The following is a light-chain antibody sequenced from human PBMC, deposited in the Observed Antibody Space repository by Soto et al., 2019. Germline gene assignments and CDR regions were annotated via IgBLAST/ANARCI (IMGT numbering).Light chain of an antibody. J-gene: IGKJ1*01. CDR1: ESVYIN. Sequence: EVLLTQSPATLSVSPGERVALSCGASESVYINLAWYQQKPCQGPRLLIYGASSRATGIPDRFSGSGAGTDFTLTISRLEPEDSAVYYCQQYGSSPTFGQGTKVDIK. CDR3: QQYGSSPT. CDR2: GAS. V-gene: IGKV3-20*01.